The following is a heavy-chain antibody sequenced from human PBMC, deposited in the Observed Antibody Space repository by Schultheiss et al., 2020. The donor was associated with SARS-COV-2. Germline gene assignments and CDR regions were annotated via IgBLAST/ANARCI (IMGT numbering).Heavy chain of an antibody. D-gene: IGHD2/OR15-2a*01. J-gene: IGHJ6*02. CDR2: IWYDGSNK. V-gene: IGHV3-33*08. CDR3: AREGLLGPYYYYGMDV. Sequence: GGSLRLSCAASGFTFSGSAMHWVRQASGKGLEWVAVIWYDGSNKYYADSVKGRFTISRDNSKNTLYLQMNSLRAEDTALYYCAREGLLGPYYYYGMDVWGQGTTVTVSS. CDR1: GFTFSGSA.